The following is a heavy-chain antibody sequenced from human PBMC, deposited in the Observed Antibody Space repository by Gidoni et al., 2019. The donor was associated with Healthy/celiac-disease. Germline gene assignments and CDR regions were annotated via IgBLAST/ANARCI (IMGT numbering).Heavy chain of an antibody. Sequence: EVQLVESGGGLVKPGGSLSLSCAASGFTFSSYSMNWVRQAPGKGLEWVSSISSSSSYIYYADSVKGRFTISRDNAKNSLYLQMNSLRAEDTAVYYCARDGSYGSGSYYYWGQGTLVTVSS. V-gene: IGHV3-21*01. CDR3: ARDGSYGSGSYYY. CDR1: GFTFSSYS. J-gene: IGHJ4*02. CDR2: ISSSSSYI. D-gene: IGHD3-10*01.